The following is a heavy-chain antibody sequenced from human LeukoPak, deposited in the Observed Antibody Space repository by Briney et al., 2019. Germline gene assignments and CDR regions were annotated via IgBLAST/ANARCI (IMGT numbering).Heavy chain of an antibody. D-gene: IGHD3-10*01. J-gene: IGHJ6*03. CDR1: GFTFSSYS. Sequence: GGSLRLSCAASGFTFSSYSMNWVRQAPGKGLEWVSYISSGSSTIYYADSVKGRFTISRDNAKNSLYLQMNSLRAEDTAVYYCARDREVINYYYMDVWGKGTTVTVSS. V-gene: IGHV3-48*01. CDR3: ARDREVINYYYMDV. CDR2: ISSGSSTI.